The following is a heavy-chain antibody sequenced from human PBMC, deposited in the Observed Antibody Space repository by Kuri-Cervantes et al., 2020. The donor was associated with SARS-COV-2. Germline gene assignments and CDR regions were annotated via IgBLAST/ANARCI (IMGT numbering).Heavy chain of an antibody. CDR2: IKCDGSEN. J-gene: IGHJ4*02. CDR1: GFSFSSSW. V-gene: IGHV3-52*01. D-gene: IGHD5-24*01. CDR3: ASNPGYNN. Sequence: LSLTCAASGFSFSSSWMHWVCQAPEKGLEWVANIKCDGSENYYVDSVKGRLTILRDHAKNSLYMQMNSLRAEDTSVYYCASNPGYNNWGQGTLVTVSS.